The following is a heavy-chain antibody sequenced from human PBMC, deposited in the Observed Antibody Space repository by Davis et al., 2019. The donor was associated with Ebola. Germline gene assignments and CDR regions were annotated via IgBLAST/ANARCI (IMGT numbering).Heavy chain of an antibody. D-gene: IGHD4-17*01. CDR2: ISGSGGST. J-gene: IGHJ2*01. V-gene: IGHV3-23*01. CDR1: GFTFSGSA. CDR3: AKGTKYGDYVGWYFDL. Sequence: GESLKISCAASGFTFSGSAMHWVRQAPGKGLEWVSAISGSGGSTYYADSVKGRFTISRDNSKNTLYLQMNSLRAEDTAVYYCAKGTKYGDYVGWYFDLWGRGTLVTVSS.